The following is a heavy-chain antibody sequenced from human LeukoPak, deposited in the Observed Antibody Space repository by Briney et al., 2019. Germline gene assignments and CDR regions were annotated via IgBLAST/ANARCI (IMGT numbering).Heavy chain of an antibody. J-gene: IGHJ4*02. CDR1: GFTFSSYA. V-gene: IGHV3-23*01. CDR2: ISGSGGST. CDR3: ARGVDYYYDSSGYRDY. Sequence: GGSLRLSCAASGFTFSSYAMSWVRQAPGKGLEWVSAISGSGGSTYYADSVKGRFTISRDNSKNTLYLQMNSLRAEDTAVYYCARGVDYYYDSSGYRDYWGQGTLVTVSS. D-gene: IGHD3-22*01.